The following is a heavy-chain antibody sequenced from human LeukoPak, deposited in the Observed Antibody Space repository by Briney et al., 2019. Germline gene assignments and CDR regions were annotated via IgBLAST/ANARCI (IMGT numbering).Heavy chain of an antibody. J-gene: IGHJ4*02. CDR2: INPNSGGT. CDR3: AREALGYCSGGSCYNDY. Sequence: ASVKVSCKASGYTFTGYYMHWVRQAPGQGLEWMGWINPNSGGTNYAQKFQGRVTMTRDTSISTAYMELSRLRSDDTAVYYCAREALGYCSGGSCYNDYWGQGTLVTVSS. D-gene: IGHD2-15*01. V-gene: IGHV1-2*02. CDR1: GYTFTGYY.